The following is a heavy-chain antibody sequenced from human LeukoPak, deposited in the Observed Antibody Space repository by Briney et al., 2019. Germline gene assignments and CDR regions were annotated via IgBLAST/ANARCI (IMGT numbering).Heavy chain of an antibody. V-gene: IGHV4-59*01. CDR2: IYYTGGS. J-gene: IGHJ3*02. CDR1: GGPISTYY. D-gene: IGHD4-17*01. Sequence: KASETLSLTCTVSGGPISTYYWSWIRQSPGKGLEWIGYIYYTGGSSYNPSLKSRVTISVDTSKNQFSLKLSSVTAADTAVYYCARDHYGDYFAFDIWGQGTMVTVSS. CDR3: ARDHYGDYFAFDI.